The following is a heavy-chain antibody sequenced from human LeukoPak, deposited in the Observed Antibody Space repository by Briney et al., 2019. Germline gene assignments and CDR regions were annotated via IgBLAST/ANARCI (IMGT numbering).Heavy chain of an antibody. CDR2: ISSSSSYI. CDR1: GFSFSTQR. J-gene: IGHJ4*02. Sequence: PGGSLRLSCAASGFSFSTQRMHWVRQAPGKGLEWVSCISSSSSYIYYADSVKGRFTISRDNAKNSLYLQMNSLRAEDTAVYYCARVAGTTPRSNFDYWGQGTLVTVSS. CDR3: ARVAGTTPRSNFDY. D-gene: IGHD1-7*01. V-gene: IGHV3-21*01.